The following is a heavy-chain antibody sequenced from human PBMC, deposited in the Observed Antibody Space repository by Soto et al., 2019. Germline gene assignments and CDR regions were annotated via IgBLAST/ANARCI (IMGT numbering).Heavy chain of an antibody. CDR2: IIPIFGTA. J-gene: IGHJ6*03. CDR1: GGTFSSYA. D-gene: IGHD2-8*01. CDR3: ARDSVKDIVLMATYYYYMDV. Sequence: SVKVSCKASGGTFSSYAISWVRQAPGQGLEWMGGIIPIFGTANYAQKFQGRVTITADESTSTAYMELSSLRSEDTAVYYCARDSVKDIVLMATYYYYMDVWGKGTTVTVSS. V-gene: IGHV1-69*13.